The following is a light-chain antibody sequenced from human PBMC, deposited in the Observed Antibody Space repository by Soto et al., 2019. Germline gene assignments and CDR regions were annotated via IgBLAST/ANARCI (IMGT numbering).Light chain of an antibody. CDR2: EVN. Sequence: QSALTQPASVSGSPGQSITISCTGTRSDVGGYNYVSWYQQHPGKAPKLMIYEVNYRPSGVSNRFSGSKSGNTASLTISGLQAEDEADYYCSSYTSTSTGVFGTGTKLTVL. V-gene: IGLV2-14*01. CDR1: RSDVGGYNY. J-gene: IGLJ1*01. CDR3: SSYTSTSTGV.